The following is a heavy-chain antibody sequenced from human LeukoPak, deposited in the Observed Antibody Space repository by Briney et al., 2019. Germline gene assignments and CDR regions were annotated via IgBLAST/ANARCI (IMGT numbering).Heavy chain of an antibody. CDR1: GFTVSSNY. D-gene: IGHD3-10*01. V-gene: IGHV3-53*01. Sequence: GGSLRLSCAASGFTVSSNYMSWVRQAPGKGLEWVSVIYSGGSTYYADSVKGRFTISRDNSKNTLYLQMNSLRAEDTAVYYCTRWFGELPWDYWGQGTLVTVSS. CDR2: IYSGGST. J-gene: IGHJ4*02. CDR3: TRWFGELPWDY.